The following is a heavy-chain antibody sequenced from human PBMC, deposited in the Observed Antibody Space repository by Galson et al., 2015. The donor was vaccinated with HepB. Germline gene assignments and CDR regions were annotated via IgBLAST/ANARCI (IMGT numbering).Heavy chain of an antibody. CDR3: ARGGSKRRYHYDTSGHYPFDY. CDR1: GGSISSGGYS. CDR2: IYDSGNT. J-gene: IGHJ4*02. D-gene: IGHD3-22*01. V-gene: IGHV4-30-2*01. Sequence: TLSLTCVVSGGSISSGGYSWSWIRQPPGKGLEWIGYIYDSGNTFYNPSLKSRVTVAVDRSKNQFSLRVNSVTAADTAVYYCARGGSKRRYHYDTSGHYPFDYWGQGTLVTVSS.